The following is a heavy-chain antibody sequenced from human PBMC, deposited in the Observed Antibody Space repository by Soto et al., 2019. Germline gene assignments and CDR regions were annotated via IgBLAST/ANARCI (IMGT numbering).Heavy chain of an antibody. V-gene: IGHV1-24*01. CDR1: GYTLTELS. D-gene: IGHD3-9*01. J-gene: IGHJ5*02. CDR2: FDPEDGET. Sequence: ASVKVSCKVSGYTLTELSMHWVRQAPGKGLEWMGGFDPEDGETIYAQKFQGRVTMTEDTSTDTAYMELSSLRSEDTAVYYCATRTTYYDILTGYFNWFDPWGQGALVTVSS. CDR3: ATRTTYYDILTGYFNWFDP.